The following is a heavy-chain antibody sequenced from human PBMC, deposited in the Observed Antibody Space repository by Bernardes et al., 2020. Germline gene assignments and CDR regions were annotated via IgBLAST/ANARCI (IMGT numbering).Heavy chain of an antibody. CDR3: AIDREQYSSDPLSP. D-gene: IGHD6-25*01. V-gene: IGHV3-48*02. Sequence: GGSLRLSCAASGFTFSSYTMNWVRQAPGKGLEWVSYISSSSSTIYYADSVKGRFTISRDNAKNSLYLQMNSLRDEDTAVYYCAIDREQYSSDPLSPWGQGTLVTVSS. CDR2: ISSSSSTI. J-gene: IGHJ5*02. CDR1: GFTFSSYT.